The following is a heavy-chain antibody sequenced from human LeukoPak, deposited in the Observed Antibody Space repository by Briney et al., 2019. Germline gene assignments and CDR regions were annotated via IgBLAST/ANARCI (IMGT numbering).Heavy chain of an antibody. CDR3: ARVVDMVRGVAIDY. J-gene: IGHJ4*02. CDR2: ISGSGGST. CDR1: GFTFSSYA. D-gene: IGHD3-10*01. Sequence: VGSLRLSCAASGFTFSSYAMSWVRQAPGKGLEWVSAISGSGGSTYYADSVKGRFTISRDNSKNTLYLQMNSLRAEDTAVYYCARVVDMVRGVAIDYWGQGTLVTVSS. V-gene: IGHV3-23*01.